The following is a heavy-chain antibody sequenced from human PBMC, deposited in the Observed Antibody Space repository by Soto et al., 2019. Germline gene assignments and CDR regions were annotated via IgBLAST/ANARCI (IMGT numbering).Heavy chain of an antibody. CDR2: INPDSDAT. J-gene: IGHJ4*02. CDR3: ARGDYGTGGYPFPYFDY. CDR1: GYSFTGYY. Sequence: HEHLVQSGAEVKRPGASLKVSCKASGYSFTGYYIHWVRQAPGQGLEWMGWINPDSDATNYAQNFQGRVTLTSDTSISTAPMELTSLTSDDTAVYYCARGDYGTGGYPFPYFDYWGQGTVVIVSS. V-gene: IGHV1-2*02. D-gene: IGHD2-8*02.